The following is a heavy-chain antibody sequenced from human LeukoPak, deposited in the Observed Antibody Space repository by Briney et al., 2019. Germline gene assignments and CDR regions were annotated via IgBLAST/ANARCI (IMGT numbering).Heavy chain of an antibody. V-gene: IGHV1-18*01. J-gene: IGHJ4*02. CDR1: GYTFTNYG. CDR2: ISAYKGNA. Sequence: ASVKVSCKASGYTFTNYGISWVRQAPGQGLEWMGWISAYKGNANYAQKLHGRVTVTTDTSTSTAYLELRSLRSDDTVVYYCARGNNVGPTNPFDYWGQGTLVTISS. CDR3: ARGNNVGPTNPFDY. D-gene: IGHD1-26*01.